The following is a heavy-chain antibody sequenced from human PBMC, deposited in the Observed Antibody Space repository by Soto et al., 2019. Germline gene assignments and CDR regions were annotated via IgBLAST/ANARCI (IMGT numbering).Heavy chain of an antibody. CDR2: IFHTGNT. CDR1: NGTMTSGCYY. Sequence: QVQLQESGPGLVKPSQTLSLTCAVSNGTMTSGCYYWSWIRQFPGKGLEWIGQIFHTGNTYYNPSLKSRVSMSVDTARTKFSVMLSSVTAADAAVYFCARARDKYGCAFDYWGQGILVTVSS. D-gene: IGHD3-10*01. V-gene: IGHV4-31*11. CDR3: ARARDKYGCAFDY. J-gene: IGHJ4*02.